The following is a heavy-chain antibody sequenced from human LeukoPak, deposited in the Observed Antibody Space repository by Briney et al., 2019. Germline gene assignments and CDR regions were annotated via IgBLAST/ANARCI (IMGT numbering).Heavy chain of an antibody. CDR2: INHSGST. D-gene: IGHD2-2*01. CDR3: ARGRYCSSTSCYSYGAIFDY. CDR1: GGSFSGYY. Sequence: SGTLSLTCAVYGGSFSGYYWSWIRQPPGKGLEWIGEINHSGSTNYNPSLKSRVTISVDTSKNQFSLKLSSVTAADTAVYYCARGRYCSSTSCYSYGAIFDYWGQGTLVTVSS. V-gene: IGHV4-34*01. J-gene: IGHJ4*02.